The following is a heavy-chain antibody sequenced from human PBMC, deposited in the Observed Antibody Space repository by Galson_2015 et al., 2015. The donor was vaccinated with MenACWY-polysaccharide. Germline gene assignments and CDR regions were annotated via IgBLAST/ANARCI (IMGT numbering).Heavy chain of an antibody. D-gene: IGHD5-24*01. V-gene: IGHV3-9*01. J-gene: IGHJ4*02. Sequence: SLRLSCAASGFTFDDYAMHWVRQAPGKGLEWVSGISWNSDIIGYADSVKGRFTISRDSAKNSLYLQMNSLRPEDTALYYCAKGKLGDSRDWGQGTLVTVSS. CDR2: ISWNSDII. CDR1: GFTFDDYA. CDR3: AKGKLGDSRD.